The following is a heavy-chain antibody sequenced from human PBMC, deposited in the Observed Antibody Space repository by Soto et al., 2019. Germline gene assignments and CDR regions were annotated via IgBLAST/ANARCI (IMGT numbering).Heavy chain of an antibody. Sequence: QVQLVQSGAQVKTPGASVKVSCKASGYTFISYSIHWVRQAPGQRPEWMGWITADNDNTYFSQKFQGRVTITRDTSANTVYVEVSSLRSEDTAVYYCARGRGYSVGSNGVDVWGQGTTVIVSS. D-gene: IGHD5-18*01. CDR3: ARGRGYSVGSNGVDV. V-gene: IGHV1-3*01. CDR1: GYTFISYS. J-gene: IGHJ6*02. CDR2: ITADNDNT.